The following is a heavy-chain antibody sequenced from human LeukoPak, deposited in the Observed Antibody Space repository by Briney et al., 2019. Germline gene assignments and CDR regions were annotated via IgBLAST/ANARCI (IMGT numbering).Heavy chain of an antibody. D-gene: IGHD1-26*01. V-gene: IGHV5-51*01. Sequence: GESLKISCKGSGYRFTNYWIGWVRQMPGKGLELMGFIYPGDSDTRYSPSFQGQVTISADKSITTAYLQWSSLKALDTAMYYCAKSMGTTTKFDDWGPGTLVTVSS. CDR3: AKSMGTTTKFDD. CDR1: GYRFTNYW. CDR2: IYPGDSDT. J-gene: IGHJ4*02.